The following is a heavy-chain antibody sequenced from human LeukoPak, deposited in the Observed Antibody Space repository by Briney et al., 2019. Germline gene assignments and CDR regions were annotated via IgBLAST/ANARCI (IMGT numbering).Heavy chain of an antibody. Sequence: ASVKVSCKASGYTFTGYYLHWVRQAPGQGLEWMGWINPNSGGTNYAQKFQGRVTMTRDTSISTAYMELSRLRSDDTAVYYCAGDVGYSSERFNYWGQGTLVTVSS. CDR3: AGDVGYSSERFNY. CDR1: GYTFTGYY. V-gene: IGHV1-2*02. D-gene: IGHD6-19*01. J-gene: IGHJ4*02. CDR2: INPNSGGT.